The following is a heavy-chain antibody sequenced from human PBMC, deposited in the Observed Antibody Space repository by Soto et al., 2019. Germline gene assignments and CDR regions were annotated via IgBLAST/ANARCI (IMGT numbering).Heavy chain of an antibody. CDR1: GFTFSSYA. D-gene: IGHD3-16*02. Sequence: EVQLLESGGGLVQPGGSLRLSCAASGFTFSSYAMSWVRQAPGKGLEWVSAITGSGGSTYYADSVRGRFTISRDNPKNPLYLQMNSLRAEDTAVYYCAIFISLLYFDLWGRGTLVTVSS. J-gene: IGHJ2*01. CDR2: ITGSGGST. CDR3: AIFISLLYFDL. V-gene: IGHV3-23*01.